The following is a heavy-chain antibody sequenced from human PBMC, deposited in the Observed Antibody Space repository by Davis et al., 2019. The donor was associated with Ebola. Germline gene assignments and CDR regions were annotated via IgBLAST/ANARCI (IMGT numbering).Heavy chain of an antibody. CDR3: ARSITMVRGGGWFDP. Sequence: ASVKVSCKASGYTFTSYGISWVRQAPGQGLEWMGIINPSGGSTSYAQKFQGRVTMTRDTSTSTVYMELSSLRSEDTAVYYCARSITMVRGGGWFDPWGQGTLVTVSS. D-gene: IGHD3-10*01. J-gene: IGHJ5*02. CDR2: INPSGGST. CDR1: GYTFTSYG. V-gene: IGHV1-46*01.